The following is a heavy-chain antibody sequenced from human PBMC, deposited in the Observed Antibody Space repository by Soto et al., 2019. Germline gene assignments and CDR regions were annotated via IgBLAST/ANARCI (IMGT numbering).Heavy chain of an antibody. Sequence: GGSLRLSCAASGFTFSSYAMHWVRQAPGKGLEWVAVISYDGSNKYYADSVKGRFTISRDNSKNTLYLQMNSLRAEDTAVYYCARGGKAFDPWGQGTLVTVSS. D-gene: IGHD3-16*01. J-gene: IGHJ5*02. CDR2: ISYDGSNK. CDR1: GFTFSSYA. V-gene: IGHV3-30-3*01. CDR3: ARGGKAFDP.